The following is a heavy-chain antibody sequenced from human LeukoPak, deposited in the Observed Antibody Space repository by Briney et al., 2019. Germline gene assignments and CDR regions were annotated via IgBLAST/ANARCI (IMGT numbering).Heavy chain of an antibody. CDR3: AKDISSSGRPYYFDY. CDR2: ISWNSGSI. J-gene: IGHJ4*02. D-gene: IGHD6-19*01. CDR1: GFTFDDYA. V-gene: IGHV3-9*03. Sequence: GGSLRLSCAASGFTFDDYAMHWVRQAPGKGLEWVSGISWNSGSIGYADSVKGRFTISRDNAKNSLYLQMNSLRAEDMALYYCAKDISSSGRPYYFDYWGQGTLVTVSS.